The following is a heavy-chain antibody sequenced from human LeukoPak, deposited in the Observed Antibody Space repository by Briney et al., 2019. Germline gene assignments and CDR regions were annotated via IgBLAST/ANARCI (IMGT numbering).Heavy chain of an antibody. Sequence: GGSLRLSCAASGFTFNNYAMSWVRQSPGKGLEWVSTIIGSVVSTFYADSVKGRFTISRDTSKNTLYLQMNSLRAEDTAVYYVXXXXXXXXXXXXFXYWGQGTLVTVSS. J-gene: IGHJ4*02. V-gene: IGHV3-23*01. CDR3: XXXXXXXXXXXXFXY. CDR2: IIGSVVST. CDR1: GFTFNNYA.